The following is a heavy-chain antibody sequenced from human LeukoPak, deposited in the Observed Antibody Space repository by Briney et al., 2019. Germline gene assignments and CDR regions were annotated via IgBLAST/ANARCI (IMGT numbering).Heavy chain of an antibody. CDR3: ARGYCSSTSCPPFDY. V-gene: IGHV3-23*01. CDR1: GFTFSSYA. J-gene: IGHJ4*02. CDR2: ISGSGDST. Sequence: GGSLRLSCAASGFTFSSYAMSWVRQAPGKGLEWVSAISGSGDSTYYGDSVKGRFTISRDNSKNTLYLQMNSLRAEDTAVYYCARGYCSSTSCPPFDYWGQGTLVTVSS. D-gene: IGHD2-2*01.